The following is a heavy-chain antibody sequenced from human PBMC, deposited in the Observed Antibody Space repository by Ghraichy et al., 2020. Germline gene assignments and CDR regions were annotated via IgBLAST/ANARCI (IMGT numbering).Heavy chain of an antibody. D-gene: IGHD3-16*01. Sequence: GESLNISCAASGFTYSSYWMSWVRQAPGKGLEWVANINQDGSEKDYVDSVKGRFTISRDNAKNSLYLQMNSLRAGDTAVYYCARDNVYDYIWGRRTYYFDYWGQGTLVTVSS. V-gene: IGHV3-7*01. CDR1: GFTYSSYW. CDR3: ARDNVYDYIWGRRTYYFDY. J-gene: IGHJ4*02. CDR2: INQDGSEK.